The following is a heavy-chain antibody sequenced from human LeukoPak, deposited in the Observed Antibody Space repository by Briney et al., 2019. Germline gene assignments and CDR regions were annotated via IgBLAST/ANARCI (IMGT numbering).Heavy chain of an antibody. CDR1: GGSISSSSDY. D-gene: IGHD3-16*02. CDR3: VAAHSSYRRYEDQH. J-gene: IGHJ1*01. CDR2: MPYSGTT. Sequence: SEILSLTCSVSGGSISSSSDYWGWIRQPPGQGLEWIGTMPYSGTTFYNPSLKSRVTMSVDTSKNQFSLNLRSVTAADTAVYYCVAAHSSYRRYEDQHWGQGTLVTV. V-gene: IGHV4-39*01.